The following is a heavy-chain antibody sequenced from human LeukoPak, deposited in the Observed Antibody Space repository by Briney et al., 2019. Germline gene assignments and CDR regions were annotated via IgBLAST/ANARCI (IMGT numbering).Heavy chain of an antibody. CDR3: ARGRLLEDYYYGMDV. CDR2: IYPGDSDT. V-gene: IGHV5-51*01. J-gene: IGHJ6*02. D-gene: IGHD6-25*01. CDR1: GYSFTGYW. Sequence: GESLKISCKGSGYSFTGYWIGWVRQMPGKGLEWMGIIYPGDSDTRYSPSFQGQVTISADKSISTAYLQWSSLKASDTAMYYCARGRLLEDYYYGMDVWGQGTTVTVSS.